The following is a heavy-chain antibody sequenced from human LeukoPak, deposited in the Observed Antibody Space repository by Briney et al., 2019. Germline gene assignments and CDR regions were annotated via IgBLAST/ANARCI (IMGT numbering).Heavy chain of an antibody. CDR3: ARPSNGWRSDWYFDL. D-gene: IGHD4-11*01. CDR1: GGSISSSSYY. Sequence: SETLSLTCTVSGGSISSSSYYWGWIRQPPGKGLEWIGSIYYSGSTYYNPSLKSRVTISVGTSKNQFSLKLSSVTAADTAVYYCARPSNGWRSDWYFDLWGRGTLVTVSS. J-gene: IGHJ2*01. CDR2: IYYSGST. V-gene: IGHV4-39*07.